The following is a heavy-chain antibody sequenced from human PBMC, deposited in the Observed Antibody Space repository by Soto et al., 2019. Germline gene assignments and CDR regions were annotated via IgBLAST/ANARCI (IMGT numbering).Heavy chain of an antibody. Sequence: QAQLQESGPGLVKPSETLSLTCTVSNGFISNYYWSWIRQPPGEGLEWIGYIYHSGSSYNPSLKSRVTMSVDTSKHQFSLRLTSVTAADTAVYYCARHLSAIAAAGTGFDPWGQGTLVIVSS. CDR3: ARHLSAIAAAGTGFDP. CDR2: IYHSGS. D-gene: IGHD6-13*01. J-gene: IGHJ5*02. CDR1: NGFISNYY. V-gene: IGHV4-59*08.